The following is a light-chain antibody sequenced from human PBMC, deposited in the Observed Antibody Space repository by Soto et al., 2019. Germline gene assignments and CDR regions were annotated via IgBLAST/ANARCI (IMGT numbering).Light chain of an antibody. V-gene: IGLV2-14*01. Sequence: QSALTQPASVSGSPGQSITISCTGTSSDVGGYNYVSWYQHHPGKAPKLMIYEVSNRPSGVSNRFSGSKSGNTASLTISGLQAEDEADCYCSSYTSSSTYVFGTGTKLTVL. CDR1: SSDVGGYNY. CDR3: SSYTSSSTYV. CDR2: EVS. J-gene: IGLJ1*01.